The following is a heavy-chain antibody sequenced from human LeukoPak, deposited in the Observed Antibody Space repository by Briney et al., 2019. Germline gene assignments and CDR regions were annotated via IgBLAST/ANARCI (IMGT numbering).Heavy chain of an antibody. J-gene: IGHJ4*02. V-gene: IGHV3-48*01. CDR3: AREGYDSSGYYFDY. CDR2: ISSSSSTI. D-gene: IGHD3-22*01. Sequence: GGSLRLSCAASGFTFSTSWMTWVRQAPGKGLEWVSYISSSSSTIYYADSVKGRFTISRDNAKNSLYLQMNSLRAEDTALYYCAREGYDSSGYYFDYWGQGTLVTVSS. CDR1: GFTFSTSW.